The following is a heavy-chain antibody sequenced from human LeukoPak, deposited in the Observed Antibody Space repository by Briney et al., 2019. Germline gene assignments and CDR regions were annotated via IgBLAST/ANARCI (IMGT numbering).Heavy chain of an antibody. Sequence: PSETLCLTGAGSGGSISSGGYSWSWIRQPPGKGLEWVANIFHTGSTHYNPSLKSRVTMSVDTSKNQFSLRLSSVTAADPAVYYCARLTWLTYYFDYWGQGTLVTVPS. CDR2: IFHTGST. D-gene: IGHD3-22*01. J-gene: IGHJ4*02. V-gene: IGHV4-61*08. CDR1: GGSISSGGYS. CDR3: ARLTWLTYYFDY.